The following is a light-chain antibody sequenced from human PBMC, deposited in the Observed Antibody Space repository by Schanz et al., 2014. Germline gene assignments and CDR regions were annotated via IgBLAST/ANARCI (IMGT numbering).Light chain of an antibody. CDR3: HSYAGSNNVI. Sequence: QSVLTQPPSVSGAPGQRVTISCTGSSSNIGAGYDVHWYQQLPGTAPKLLIYGNSNRPSGVPDRFSGSKAGTSASLAITGLQAEDEADYYCHSYAGSNNVIFGGGTKLTVL. CDR2: GNS. CDR1: SSNIGAGYD. V-gene: IGLV1-40*01. J-gene: IGLJ2*01.